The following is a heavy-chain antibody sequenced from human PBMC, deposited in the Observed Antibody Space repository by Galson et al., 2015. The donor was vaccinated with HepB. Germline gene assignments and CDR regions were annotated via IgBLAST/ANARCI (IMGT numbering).Heavy chain of an antibody. CDR3: ARDKNWGWGPGDS. Sequence: SLRLSCAASGFVFSSSGMHWVRQAPGKGLEWVADIWYDGSNKYYVDSVKGRFTVSRDNSKNTLYLQMNSLRAEDTAVYYCARDKNWGWGPGDSWGQGTLVTVSS. CDR1: GFVFSSSG. D-gene: IGHD3-16*01. J-gene: IGHJ4*02. V-gene: IGHV3-30*12. CDR2: IWYDGSNK.